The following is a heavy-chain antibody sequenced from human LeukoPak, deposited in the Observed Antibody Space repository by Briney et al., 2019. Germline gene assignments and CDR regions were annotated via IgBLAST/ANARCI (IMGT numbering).Heavy chain of an antibody. CDR2: IYYSGST. CDR3: ATHHSYYMDV. Sequence: SETLSLTCTVSGGCISSYYWRWLRQPPGKGLEWIGYIYYSGSTNYNPSLKCRVTISVDTSKNQFSLKLTSVTAADTAVYYCATHHSYYMDVWGKGTTVTVSS. V-gene: IGHV4-59*08. J-gene: IGHJ6*03. CDR1: GGCISSYY.